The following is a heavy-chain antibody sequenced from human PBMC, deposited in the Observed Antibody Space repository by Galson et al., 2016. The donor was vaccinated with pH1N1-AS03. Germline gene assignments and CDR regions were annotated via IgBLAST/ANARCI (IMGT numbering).Heavy chain of an antibody. CDR1: GYTFTSYG. V-gene: IGHV1-69*13. J-gene: IGHJ4*02. D-gene: IGHD3-22*01. CDR3: ARDRHYDTSGRFYYESEH. Sequence: SVKVSCKASGYTFTSYGIGWMRQAPGQGLEWMGGIHPIFGTPSYAQKFRGRLTITADHSTSAAYMELTSLTSEDTAIYYCARDRHYDTSGRFYYESEHWGQGTLVIVSS. CDR2: IHPIFGTP.